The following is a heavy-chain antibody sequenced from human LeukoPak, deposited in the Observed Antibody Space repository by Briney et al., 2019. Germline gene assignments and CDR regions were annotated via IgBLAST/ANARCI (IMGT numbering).Heavy chain of an antibody. CDR2: ISYDGSNK. CDR1: GFTFSNYA. V-gene: IGHV3-30*04. D-gene: IGHD4-17*01. Sequence: GRSLRLSCAASGFTFSNYAMHWVRQAPGKGLEWVAVISYDGSNKYYADSVKGRFTISRDNSKNTLYLQMNSLRAEDTAVYYCARDGYGDSYWYFDLWGRGTLVTVSS. J-gene: IGHJ2*01. CDR3: ARDGYGDSYWYFDL.